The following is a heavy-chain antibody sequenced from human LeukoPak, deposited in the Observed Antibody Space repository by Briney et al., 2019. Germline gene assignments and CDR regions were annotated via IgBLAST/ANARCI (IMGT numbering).Heavy chain of an antibody. CDR1: GYTFTGYY. CDR3: ARNTGSYYDSSGYYSDYYYGMDV. J-gene: IGHJ6*02. Sequence: ASVKVSCKASGYTFTGYYIHWVRQAPGQGLEWMGWINPNSGATNYAQNFQGRITLTRDTSITIAYMELSRLRSDDTAVYYCARNTGSYYDSSGYYSDYYYGMDVWGQGTTVTVSS. V-gene: IGHV1-2*02. D-gene: IGHD3-22*01. CDR2: INPNSGAT.